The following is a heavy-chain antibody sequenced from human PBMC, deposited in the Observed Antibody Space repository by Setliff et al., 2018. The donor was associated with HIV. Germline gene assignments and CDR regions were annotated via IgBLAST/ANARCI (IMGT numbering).Heavy chain of an antibody. Sequence: PGGSLRLSCAASGFTFDDYAMHWVRQTPGKGLEWVSFITWNSDNIGYADSVKGRFTISRDNAKNSLYLQMNSLRAEDTAMYYCARDKGPPPVVHLDYWGQGTLVTVSS. J-gene: IGHJ4*02. CDR3: ARDKGPPPVVHLDY. V-gene: IGHV3-9*01. CDR1: GFTFDDYA. CDR2: ITWNSDNI. D-gene: IGHD3-10*02.